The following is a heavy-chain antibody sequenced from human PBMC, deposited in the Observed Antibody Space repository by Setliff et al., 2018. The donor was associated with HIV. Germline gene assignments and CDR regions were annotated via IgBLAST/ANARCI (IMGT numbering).Heavy chain of an antibody. CDR3: ARGCWRGSGCSK. CDR2: INHSGST. Sequence: PSETLSLTCAVYGGSFSGYYWSWIRQPPGKGLEWIGEINHSGSTNYNPSLKSRVTISVDTSKNQFSRKLSSVTAADTAVYYCARGCWRGSGCSKWGQGTLVTVSS. D-gene: IGHD6-19*01. CDR1: GGSFSGYY. J-gene: IGHJ4*02. V-gene: IGHV4-34*01.